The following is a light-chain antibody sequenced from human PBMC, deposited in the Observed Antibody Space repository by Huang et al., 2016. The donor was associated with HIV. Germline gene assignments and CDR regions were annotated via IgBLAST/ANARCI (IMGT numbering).Light chain of an antibody. CDR3: QQYYNSFWT. CDR1: PSLLYSSNKKNY. J-gene: IGKJ1*01. Sequence: DIVMTQSPDSLTVSRGERATIHCKSSPSLLYSSNKKNYLNWYQQKPGLPPKLLIYWATSRESGVPDRFSGSGSGTNFTLTIDSLQADDVAVYYCQQYYNSFWTFGQGTKVQIK. V-gene: IGKV4-1*01. CDR2: WAT.